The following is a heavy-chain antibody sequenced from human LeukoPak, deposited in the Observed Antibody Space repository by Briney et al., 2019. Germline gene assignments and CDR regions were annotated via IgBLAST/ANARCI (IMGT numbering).Heavy chain of an antibody. Sequence: GGSLRLSCAASGFTFSSYGMHWVRQAPGKGLEWVAFIRYDGSNKYYADSVKGRFTISRDNSKNTLYLQMNSLRAEDTAVYYCAKVTHIVVVPAAPGGAFDIWGQGTMVTVSS. CDR2: IRYDGSNK. V-gene: IGHV3-30*02. J-gene: IGHJ3*02. D-gene: IGHD2-2*01. CDR1: GFTFSSYG. CDR3: AKVTHIVVVPAAPGGAFDI.